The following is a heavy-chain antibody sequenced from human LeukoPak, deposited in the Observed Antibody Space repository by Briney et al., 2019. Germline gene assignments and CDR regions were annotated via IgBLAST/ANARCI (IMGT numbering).Heavy chain of an antibody. Sequence: GGSLRLSCAASGFTFSSYAMHWVRQAPGKGLEWVAVISYDGSNKYYADSVKGRFTISRDNSKSTLYLQMNSLRAEDTAVYYCAGEYAAAGYFDYWGQGTLVTVSS. D-gene: IGHD6-13*01. CDR2: ISYDGSNK. J-gene: IGHJ4*02. CDR1: GFTFSSYA. CDR3: AGEYAAAGYFDY. V-gene: IGHV3-30*04.